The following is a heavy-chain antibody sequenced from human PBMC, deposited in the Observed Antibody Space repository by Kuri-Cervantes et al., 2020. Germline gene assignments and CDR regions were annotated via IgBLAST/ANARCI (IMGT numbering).Heavy chain of an antibody. CDR3: ARDSGTMVRGVIWGMDV. J-gene: IGHJ6*02. CDR2: IYYSGIT. D-gene: IGHD3-10*01. CDR1: GGSMSSYY. V-gene: IGHV4-59*01. Sequence: SETLSLTCTVSGGSMSSYYWSWIRQPPGKGLEWIGNIYYSGITNYSPSLKSRVTISVDMSKNQFSLKLTSVTAADTAVYYCARDSGTMVRGVIWGMDVWGQGTTVTVSS.